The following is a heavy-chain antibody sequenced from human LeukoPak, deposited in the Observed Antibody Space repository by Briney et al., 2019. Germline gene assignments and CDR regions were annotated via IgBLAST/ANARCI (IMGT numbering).Heavy chain of an antibody. CDR1: GFTFSSYG. CDR3: ARAYRIRSYGMDV. Sequence: GRSLRLSCAASGFTFSSYGMHWVRQAPGKGLEWVAVIWYDGSNKYYADSVKGRFTISRDNSKNTLYLQMNSLRAEDTAVYYCARAYRIRSYGMDVWGQGTTVTVSS. J-gene: IGHJ6*02. V-gene: IGHV3-30*19. CDR2: IWYDGSNK. D-gene: IGHD1-14*01.